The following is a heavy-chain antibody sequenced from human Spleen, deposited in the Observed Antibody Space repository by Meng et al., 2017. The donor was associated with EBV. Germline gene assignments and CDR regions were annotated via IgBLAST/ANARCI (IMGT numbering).Heavy chain of an antibody. Sequence: QVWRRRWVAGSLKPSETLSRSCAVYGGYFSGYYWSWTRQPPGKGLEWIGNINHSGSTNYNPSLKSRVTISVDTSKNQFSLKLSSVTAADTAVYYCAAAHYYDSSGYYYPFDYWGQGTLVTVSS. CDR2: INHSGST. V-gene: IGHV4-34*01. D-gene: IGHD3-22*01. J-gene: IGHJ4*02. CDR1: GGYFSGYY. CDR3: AAAHYYDSSGYYYPFDY.